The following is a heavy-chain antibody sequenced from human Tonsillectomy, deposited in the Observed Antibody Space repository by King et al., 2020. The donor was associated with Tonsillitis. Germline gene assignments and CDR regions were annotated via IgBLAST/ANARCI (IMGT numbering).Heavy chain of an antibody. V-gene: IGHV3-11*06. J-gene: IGHJ6*02. CDR1: GFTFSDYY. CDR2: ISSSSTYT. Sequence: VQLVESGGGLVKPGGSLRLSCAASGFTFSDYYMNWIRQAPGKGLEWVSYISSSSTYTNYEDSVKGRSTISRDKAKNSQYLKMNSLRAEDTAVYYCARGGAPRDYYGMDVWGQGTTVTVSS. D-gene: IGHD3-10*01. CDR3: ARGGAPRDYYGMDV.